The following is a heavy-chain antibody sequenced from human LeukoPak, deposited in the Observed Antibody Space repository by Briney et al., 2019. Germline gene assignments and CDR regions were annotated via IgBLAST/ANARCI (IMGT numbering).Heavy chain of an antibody. V-gene: IGHV1-69*06. D-gene: IGHD6-19*01. Sequence: SVKVSCKASGGTFSNFAISGVRQAPGQGLELMGGIIPVFGTTKYAQKFQGIVTNTADTSTTTAYMELSSLKSEDTAVYYCARDGVEVAGFDIWGQGTMVTVSS. CDR2: IIPVFGTT. J-gene: IGHJ3*02. CDR1: GGTFSNFA. CDR3: ARDGVEVAGFDI.